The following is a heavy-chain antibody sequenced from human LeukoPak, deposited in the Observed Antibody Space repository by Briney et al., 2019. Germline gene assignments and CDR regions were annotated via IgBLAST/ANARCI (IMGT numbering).Heavy chain of an antibody. J-gene: IGHJ3*02. V-gene: IGHV3-48*03. CDR2: ITSGGDTI. Sequence: GGSLRLSCAASGFTFSNYEMNWVRQAPGQGLECVSYITSGGDTIFYADSVRGRFAISRDNTKNSVYLQMNSLRAEDTAIYYCPRYRADAGSYDALDIWGQGTMVTVSS. D-gene: IGHD3-10*01. CDR1: GFTFSNYE. CDR3: PRYRADAGSYDALDI.